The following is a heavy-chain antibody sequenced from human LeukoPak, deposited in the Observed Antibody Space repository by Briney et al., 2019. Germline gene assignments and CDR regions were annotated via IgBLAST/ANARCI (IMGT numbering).Heavy chain of an antibody. D-gene: IGHD6-13*01. CDR1: GLTFTDFW. CDR2: INPDGNEK. Sequence: GGSLRLSCAASGLTFTDFWMSWVRLAPGGGLEWLANINPDGNEKYYVDSVKGRFAMSRDNAKNEVYLEMNSLRADDTGVYYCSGRDSSRSPRAYWGEGTLVSVSS. V-gene: IGHV3-7*01. J-gene: IGHJ4*02. CDR3: SGRDSSRSPRAY.